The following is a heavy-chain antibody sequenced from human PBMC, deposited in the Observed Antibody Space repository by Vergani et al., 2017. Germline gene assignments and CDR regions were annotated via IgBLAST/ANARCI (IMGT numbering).Heavy chain of an antibody. CDR3: TSGSPSAS. CDR1: GYIFSSYY. Sequence: QVQLVQSGAEVRKPGASAKVSCKASGYIFSSYYMSWVRQAPGQGLEWVGIINPSGGGASYAQKFQGRVTMTRDTSTNTFYMELRSLRSDVTAVYYCTSGSPSASWGKGTL. V-gene: IGHV1-46*03. CDR2: INPSGGGA. D-gene: IGHD6-19*01. J-gene: IGHJ4*02.